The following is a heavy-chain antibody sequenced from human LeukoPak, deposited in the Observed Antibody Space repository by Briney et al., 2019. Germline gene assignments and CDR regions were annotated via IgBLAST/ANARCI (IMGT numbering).Heavy chain of an antibody. V-gene: IGHV1-18*01. J-gene: IGHJ5*02. CDR2: VSAFNGET. Sequence: GASVKVSCKTYGYTFTSHGISWVRQAPGQGLEWMGCVSAFNGETHYAQNLQGRVTMTTDTSTSTAYMELRSLRFDDTAVYYCAREIEVTRTTVWFDPWGQGTLVTVSS. CDR3: AREIEVTRTTVWFDP. D-gene: IGHD1-20*01. CDR1: GYTFTSHG.